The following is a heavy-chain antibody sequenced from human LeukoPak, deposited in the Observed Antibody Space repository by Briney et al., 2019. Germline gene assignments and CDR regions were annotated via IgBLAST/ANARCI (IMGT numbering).Heavy chain of an antibody. D-gene: IGHD5-24*01. V-gene: IGHV4-59*01. Sequence: SETLSLTCTVSGGSISSYYWSWIRQPPGKGLEWIGYIYYSGSTNYNPSLKSRVTISVDTSKNQFSLKLSSVTAADTAVYYCARVGLQFSYDYWGQGALVTVSS. CDR1: GGSISSYY. CDR2: IYYSGST. CDR3: ARVGLQFSYDY. J-gene: IGHJ4*02.